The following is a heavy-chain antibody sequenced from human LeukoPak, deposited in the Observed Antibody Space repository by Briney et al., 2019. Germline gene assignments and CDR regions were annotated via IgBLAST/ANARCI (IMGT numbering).Heavy chain of an antibody. CDR3: ARMDIVVVPAAHRDY. CDR2: TNPNSGGT. D-gene: IGHD2-2*03. V-gene: IGHV1-2*02. Sequence: GASVKVSCKASGYTFTGYYMHWVRQAPGQGLEWMGWTNPNSGGTNYAQKFQGRVTMTRDTSISTAYMELSRLRSDDTAVYYCARMDIVVVPAAHRDYWGQGTLVTVSS. J-gene: IGHJ4*02. CDR1: GYTFTGYY.